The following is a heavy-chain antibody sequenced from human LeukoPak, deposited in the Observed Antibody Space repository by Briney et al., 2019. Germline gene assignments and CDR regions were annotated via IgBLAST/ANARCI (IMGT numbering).Heavy chain of an antibody. Sequence: ASVKVSCKASGYTFTGYYMHWVRQAPGQRLEWMGWINPNSGGTNYAQKFQGRVTMTRDTSISTAYMELSRLRSDDTAVYYCARGRGCSSTSCYYYYYYYMDVWGKGTTVTVSS. CDR3: ARGRGCSSTSCYYYYYYYMDV. CDR1: GYTFTGYY. D-gene: IGHD2-2*01. CDR2: INPNSGGT. J-gene: IGHJ6*03. V-gene: IGHV1-2*02.